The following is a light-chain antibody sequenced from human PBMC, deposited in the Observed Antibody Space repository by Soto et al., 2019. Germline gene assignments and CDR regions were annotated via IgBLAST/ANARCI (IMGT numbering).Light chain of an antibody. V-gene: IGLV4-69*01. CDR1: SGHSNYA. CDR2: LNSDGSH. J-gene: IGLJ3*02. CDR3: PTCGPGPWV. Sequence: QLVLTQSPSASASLGASVKLTCTLSSGHSNYAIAWHQQQPEKGPRYLMKLNSDGSHSKGDGIPDRSSGSSSGAEPYLTLSSLQSEDEADCSCPTCGPGPWVFGGGTKLTVL.